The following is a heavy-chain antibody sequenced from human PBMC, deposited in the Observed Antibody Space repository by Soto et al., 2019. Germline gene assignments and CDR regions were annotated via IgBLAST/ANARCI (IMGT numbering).Heavy chain of an antibody. V-gene: IGHV1-24*01. CDR1: GYTVTELS. J-gene: IGHJ4*02. CDR2: FDPEDGET. CDR3: ATPRYSSGWYYFDY. D-gene: IGHD6-19*01. Sequence: ASVKASCKVSGYTVTELSMHWVRQANGKGLEWMGGFDPEDGETIYAQKFQGRVTMTEDTSTDTAYMELSSLRSEDTAVYYCATPRYSSGWYYFDYWGQGTLVTVSS.